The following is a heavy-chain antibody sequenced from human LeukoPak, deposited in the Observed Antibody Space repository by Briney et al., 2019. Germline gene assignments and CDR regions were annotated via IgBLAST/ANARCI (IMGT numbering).Heavy chain of an antibody. Sequence: SETLSLTCTVSGGSISSSSYYWGWIRQPPGKGLEWIGSIYYSGRTYYNPSLKSRVTISVDTSKNQFSLKLSSVTSADTAVYYCARVSTYYYCAGRSYYFDYWGQGTLVTVSS. D-gene: IGHD3-10*01. CDR3: ARVSTYYYCAGRSYYFDY. CDR2: IYYSGRT. J-gene: IGHJ4*02. V-gene: IGHV4-39*07. CDR1: GGSISSSSYY.